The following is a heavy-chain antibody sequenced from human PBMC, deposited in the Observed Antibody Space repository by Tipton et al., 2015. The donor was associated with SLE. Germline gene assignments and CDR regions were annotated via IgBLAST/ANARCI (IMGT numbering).Heavy chain of an antibody. V-gene: IGHV4-34*01. CDR1: GGTFRGYW. D-gene: IGHD1-20*01. J-gene: IGHJ3*02. CDR3: ARHITGNRAFDI. Sequence: LSLTCAVYGGTFRGYWWSWIRQSPGKGLEWIGEIYQSGSTNYSPSLESRISISVDTSKKQVSLKLRSVTAADTAVYYCARHITGNRAFDIWGQGTTVTVSS. CDR2: IYQSGST.